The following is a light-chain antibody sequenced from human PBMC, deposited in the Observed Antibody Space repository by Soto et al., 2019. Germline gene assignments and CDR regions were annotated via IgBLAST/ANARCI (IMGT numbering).Light chain of an antibody. CDR2: EVS. CDR3: CSYGGSRAV. V-gene: IGLV2-23*02. Sequence: QSALTQPASVSGSPGQSITISCTGTSSDVGSHNLVSWYQQHPGQAPTLMIYEVSKRHLGVSTRFSASRSGNTASLTISGRQAEDDADYYCCSYGGSRAVFGGGTQLTVL. CDR1: SSDVGSHNL. J-gene: IGLJ7*01.